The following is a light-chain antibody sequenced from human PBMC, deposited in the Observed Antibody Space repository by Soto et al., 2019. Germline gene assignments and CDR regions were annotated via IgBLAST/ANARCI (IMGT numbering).Light chain of an antibody. Sequence: DIPMTQSPSSVSASVGDRVTITCRASQDINKWLAWYQQKPGLAPNLVIYTASRLHGGGPSRFSGSASGADFTLTISSLQPEDVATYYCQQGKSFPLTFGGGTKVEI. CDR1: QDINKW. CDR3: QQGKSFPLT. J-gene: IGKJ4*01. CDR2: TAS. V-gene: IGKV1-12*01.